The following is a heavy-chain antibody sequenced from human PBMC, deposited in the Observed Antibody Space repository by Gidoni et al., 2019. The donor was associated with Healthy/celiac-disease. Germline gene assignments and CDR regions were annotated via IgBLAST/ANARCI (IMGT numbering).Heavy chain of an antibody. V-gene: IGHV3-33*01. CDR2: IWYDGSNK. Sequence: QVQLVESGGGVVQPGRSLRLSCAASGFPFSSYGMHWVRQAPGKGLEWVAVIWYDGSNKYYADSVKGRFTISRDNSKNTLYLQMNSLRAEDTAVYYCARQRGEGGADYFDYWGQGTLVTVSS. CDR3: ARQRGEGGADYFDY. D-gene: IGHD3-16*01. CDR1: GFPFSSYG. J-gene: IGHJ4*02.